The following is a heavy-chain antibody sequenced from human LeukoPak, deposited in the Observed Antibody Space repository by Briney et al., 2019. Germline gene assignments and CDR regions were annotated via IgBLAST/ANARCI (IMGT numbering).Heavy chain of an antibody. D-gene: IGHD3-22*01. CDR2: ISSSSSYI. CDR3: ARGGSSGYYAFDY. V-gene: IGHV3-21*01. Sequence: GGSLRLSCAASGFTFSSYSMNWVRQAPGKGLEWVSSISSSSSYIYYADSVKGRFTISRDNAKNSLYLQMNSPRAEDTAVYYCARGGSSGYYAFDYWGQGTLVTVS. CDR1: GFTFSSYS. J-gene: IGHJ4*02.